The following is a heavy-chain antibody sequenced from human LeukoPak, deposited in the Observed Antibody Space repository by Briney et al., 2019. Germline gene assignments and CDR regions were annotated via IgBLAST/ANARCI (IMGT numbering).Heavy chain of an antibody. D-gene: IGHD2-8*02. V-gene: IGHV3-23*01. CDR2: ISGSGGST. CDR1: GFTFSSYA. J-gene: IGHJ4*02. CDR3: AKVILGNALGAIDY. Sequence: PGGSLRLSCAASGFTFSSYAMSWVRQAPGKGLEWVSGISGSGGSTYYADSVKGRFTISRDNSKNTLYLQMNSLRAEDTAVYYCAKVILGNALGAIDYWGQGTLVTVSS.